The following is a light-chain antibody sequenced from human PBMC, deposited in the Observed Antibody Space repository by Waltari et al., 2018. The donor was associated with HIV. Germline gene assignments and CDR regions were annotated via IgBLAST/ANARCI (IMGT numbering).Light chain of an antibody. CDR3: LLSYSGVRV. V-gene: IGLV7-46*01. CDR2: DTE. Sequence: QAVVTQEPSLSVSPGGTVPVTSASFTVTVSSKKYVHWLQLKPGKAPRTLIYDTEKRHPWTPGRFSGSLVGGRAALTLSGALTDDEADYYCLLSYSGVRVFGGGTKLTV. J-gene: IGLJ3*02. CDR1: TVTVSSKKY.